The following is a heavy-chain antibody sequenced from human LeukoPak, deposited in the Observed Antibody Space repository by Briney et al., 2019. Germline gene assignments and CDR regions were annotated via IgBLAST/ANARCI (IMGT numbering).Heavy chain of an antibody. J-gene: IGHJ6*03. Sequence: AGESLKISCKGSGYSFTSYWVGWVRQMPGKGLEWMGITYPGDSDTRYSPSFQGQVTISADKSISTAYLQWSSLKASDTAMYYCARFRLSMVRGVILYYYYMDVWGKGTTVTVSS. CDR2: TYPGDSDT. CDR1: GYSFTSYW. D-gene: IGHD3-10*01. V-gene: IGHV5-51*01. CDR3: ARFRLSMVRGVILYYYYMDV.